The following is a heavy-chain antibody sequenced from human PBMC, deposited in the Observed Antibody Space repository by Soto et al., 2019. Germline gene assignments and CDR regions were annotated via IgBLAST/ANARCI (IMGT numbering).Heavy chain of an antibody. CDR1: GFSLSTSGVG. Sequence: SGPTLVNPTQTLTLTCTFSGFSLSTSGVGVGWIRQPPGKALEWLALIYWDDDKRYSPSLKSRLTITKDTSKNQVVLTMTNMDPVDTATYCWAHGTTGTTSSAVWGQGALVTVSS. CDR2: IYWDDDK. CDR3: AHGTTGTTSSAV. D-gene: IGHD1-1*01. V-gene: IGHV2-5*02. J-gene: IGHJ4*01.